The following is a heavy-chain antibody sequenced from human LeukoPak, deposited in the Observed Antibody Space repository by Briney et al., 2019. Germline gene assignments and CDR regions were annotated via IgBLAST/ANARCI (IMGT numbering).Heavy chain of an antibody. J-gene: IGHJ5*02. CDR1: DGSISTYY. CDR2: IYTTGST. V-gene: IGHV4-4*07. D-gene: IGHD1-26*01. Sequence: SETLSLTCTVSDGSISTYYWSWIRQPAGKGLEWIGRIYTTGSTNYNPSLMSRVTMSVDTSKNQFSLKLSSVTAADTAVYYCARGGLPRENWFDPWGQGTLVTVSS. CDR3: ARGGLPRENWFDP.